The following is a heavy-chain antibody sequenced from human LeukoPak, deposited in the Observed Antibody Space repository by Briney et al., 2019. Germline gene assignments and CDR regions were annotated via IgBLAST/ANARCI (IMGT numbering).Heavy chain of an antibody. CDR2: ISYDGSNK. J-gene: IGHJ4*02. CDR3: AREPPGTVAAGEDDY. V-gene: IGHV3-30*04. D-gene: IGHD4-23*01. Sequence: PARSLTLSCAASGFTFSSYAMHWVRQAQGKGMEWVAVISYDGSNKYYADSVKGRFTISRDNPNHTLYPQMNSLRAEDTAVYYCAREPPGTVAAGEDDYWGQGTLVTVAS. CDR1: GFTFSSYA.